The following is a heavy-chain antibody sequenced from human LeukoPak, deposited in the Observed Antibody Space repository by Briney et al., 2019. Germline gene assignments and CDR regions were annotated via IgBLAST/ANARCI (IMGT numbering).Heavy chain of an antibody. CDR2: IYYSGST. J-gene: IGHJ5*02. D-gene: IGHD5-18*01. Sequence: SETLSLTCTASGGSISSYYWSWIRQPPGKGLEWIGYIYYSGSTNYNPSLKSRVTISVDTSKNQFSLKQSSVTAADTAVYYCARGGYSLLVDWFDPWGQGTLVTVSS. CDR1: GGSISSYY. V-gene: IGHV4-59*01. CDR3: ARGGYSLLVDWFDP.